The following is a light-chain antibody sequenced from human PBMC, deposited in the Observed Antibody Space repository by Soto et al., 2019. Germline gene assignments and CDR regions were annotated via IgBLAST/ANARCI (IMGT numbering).Light chain of an antibody. V-gene: IGKV1-27*01. CDR2: AAS. CDR3: QKYDSAPWT. Sequence: DIQMTQSPSSLSASVRDRVTITCRASQGISNYLAWYQQKPGKVPKLLIYAASTLQSGVPSRFSGSGSGTDFTLTISSQQPEDVATYYCQKYDSAPWTVGQGTKVEIK. CDR1: QGISNY. J-gene: IGKJ1*01.